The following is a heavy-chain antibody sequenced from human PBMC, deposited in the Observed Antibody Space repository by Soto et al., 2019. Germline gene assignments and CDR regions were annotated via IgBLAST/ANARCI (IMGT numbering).Heavy chain of an antibody. J-gene: IGHJ4*02. Sequence: LSLTCTVSGGSISSGDYYWSWIRQPPGKGLEWIGYIYYSGSTYYNPSLKSRVTISVDTSKNQFSLKLSSVTAADTAVYYCARAELGFLEWTPYYFDYWGQGXLVTVYS. V-gene: IGHV4-30-4*01. CDR1: GGSISSGDYY. CDR3: ARAELGFLEWTPYYFDY. CDR2: IYYSGST. D-gene: IGHD3-3*01.